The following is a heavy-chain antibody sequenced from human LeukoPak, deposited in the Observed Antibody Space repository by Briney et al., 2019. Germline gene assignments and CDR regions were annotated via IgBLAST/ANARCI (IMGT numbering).Heavy chain of an antibody. CDR1: GGSISNSSYY. J-gene: IGHJ4*02. V-gene: IGHV4-39*01. CDR2: IYYSGST. Sequence: SETLSLTCTVSGGSISNSSYYWGWIRQPPGKGLEWIGSIYYSGSTYYNPSLKGRVTISVDTSKNQFSLKLSSVTAADTAVYYCASRISYGSRFDYWGQGTLVTVSS. CDR3: ASRISYGSRFDY. D-gene: IGHD5-18*01.